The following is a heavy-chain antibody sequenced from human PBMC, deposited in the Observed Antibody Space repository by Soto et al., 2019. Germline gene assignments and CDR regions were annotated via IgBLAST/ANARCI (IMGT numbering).Heavy chain of an antibody. CDR2: IIPIFGTA. J-gene: IGHJ4*02. CDR1: GGTFSSYA. D-gene: IGHD6-13*01. CDR3: ASSIYEYSSSWRNDY. Sequence: ASVKVSCKASGGTFSSYAISWVRQAPGQGLEWMGGIIPIFGTANYAQKFQGRVTITADESTSTAYMELSSLRSEDTAVYYCASSIYEYSSSWRNDYWGQGTLVTVSS. V-gene: IGHV1-69*13.